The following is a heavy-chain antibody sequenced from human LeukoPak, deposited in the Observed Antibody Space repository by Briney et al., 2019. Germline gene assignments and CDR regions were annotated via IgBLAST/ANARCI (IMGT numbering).Heavy chain of an antibody. CDR3: ARDPGYYYDSSGTDSDY. Sequence: GASVKVSCKASGYTFRDYYIHWVRQAPGQGLEWMGYINPKSGGTKHAQKFQGRVTMTRDTSISTAYMELSRLRSDDTAVYYCARDPGYYYDSSGTDSDYWGQGTLVTVSP. V-gene: IGHV1-2*02. CDR1: GYTFRDYY. D-gene: IGHD3-22*01. CDR2: INPKSGGT. J-gene: IGHJ4*02.